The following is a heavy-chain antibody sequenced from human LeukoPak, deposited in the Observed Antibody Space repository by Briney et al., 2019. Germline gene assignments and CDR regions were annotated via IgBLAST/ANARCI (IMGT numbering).Heavy chain of an antibody. CDR2: IYTSGST. CDR3: ARGPYSDFWSGYPYFDY. CDR1: GGSISSGSFY. Sequence: PSETLSLTCTVSGGSISSGSFYWSWVRQPAGKGLELIGRIYTSGSTNYNPSLKSRVTISVDTSKNHFSLRLSSVTAADTAVYYCARGPYSDFWSGYPYFDYWGQGTLVTVSS. D-gene: IGHD3-3*01. V-gene: IGHV4-61*02. J-gene: IGHJ4*02.